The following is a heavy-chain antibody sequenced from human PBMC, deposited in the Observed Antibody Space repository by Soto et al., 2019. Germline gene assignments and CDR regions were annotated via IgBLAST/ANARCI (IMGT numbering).Heavy chain of an antibody. CDR2: TRNKANSYTT. CDR3: ARGMVRGAYYYYGMDV. Sequence: EVQLVESGGGLVQPGWSLRLSCAASGFTFSDHYMDWVRQAPGKGLEWVGRTRNKANSYTTEYAASVKGRFTISRDDSKNSLYLQMNSLKTEDTAVYYCARGMVRGAYYYYGMDVWGQGTTVTVSS. D-gene: IGHD3-10*01. V-gene: IGHV3-72*01. CDR1: GFTFSDHY. J-gene: IGHJ6*02.